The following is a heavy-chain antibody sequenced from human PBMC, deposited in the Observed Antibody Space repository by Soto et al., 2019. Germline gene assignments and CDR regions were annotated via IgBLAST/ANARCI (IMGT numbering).Heavy chain of an antibody. CDR1: GGSISSYY. CDR2: IYYSGST. Sequence: SETLSLTCTVSGGSISSYYWSWIRQPPGKGLEWIGYIYYSGSTNYNPSLKSRVTISVDTSKNQFSLKLSSVTAADTAVYYCARGTSRGYDFWSGYYATKYYYYGMDVWGQGTTVTVSS. D-gene: IGHD3-3*01. J-gene: IGHJ6*02. V-gene: IGHV4-59*01. CDR3: ARGTSRGYDFWSGYYATKYYYYGMDV.